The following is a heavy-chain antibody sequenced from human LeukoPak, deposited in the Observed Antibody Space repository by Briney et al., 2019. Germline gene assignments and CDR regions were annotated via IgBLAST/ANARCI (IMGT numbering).Heavy chain of an antibody. Sequence: SETLSLTCAVYGGSFSGYYWSWIRQPPGKGLEWIGEINHSGSTNYNPSLKSRVTISVDTSKNQFSLKLSSVTAADTAVYYRARGRRGATYFDYWGQGTLVTVSS. V-gene: IGHV4-34*01. CDR1: GGSFSGYY. CDR2: INHSGST. J-gene: IGHJ4*02. D-gene: IGHD1-26*01. CDR3: ARGRRGATYFDY.